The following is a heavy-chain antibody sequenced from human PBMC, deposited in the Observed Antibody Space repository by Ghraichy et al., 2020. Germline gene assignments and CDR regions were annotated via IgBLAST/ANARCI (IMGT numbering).Heavy chain of an antibody. CDR3: ARDGAEQWLVLGDWFDP. CDR2: ISSSSSTI. CDR1: GFTFSSYS. V-gene: IGHV3-48*02. D-gene: IGHD6-19*01. J-gene: IGHJ5*02. Sequence: GGSLRLSCAASGFTFSSYSMNWVRQAPGKGLEWVSYISSSSSTIYYADSVKGRFTISRDNAKNSLYLQMNSLRDEDTAVYYCARDGAEQWLVLGDWFDPWGQGTLVTVSS.